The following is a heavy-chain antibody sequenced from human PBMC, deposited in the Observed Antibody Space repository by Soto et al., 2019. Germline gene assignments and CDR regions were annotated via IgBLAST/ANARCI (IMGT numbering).Heavy chain of an antibody. CDR3: ARDHSGYGWLNLDK. CDR2: ISGYNGNT. Sequence: SSVHVSCKASGYTFTSYGISWVRQAPGQGLEWMGWISGYNGNTNYAQKFQGRVTMTTDTSTSTAYMELRSLRSDDTAVYYCARDHSGYGWLNLDKWGQGSRVTVPS. V-gene: IGHV1-18*01. D-gene: IGHD5-12*01. J-gene: IGHJ4*02. CDR1: GYTFTSYG.